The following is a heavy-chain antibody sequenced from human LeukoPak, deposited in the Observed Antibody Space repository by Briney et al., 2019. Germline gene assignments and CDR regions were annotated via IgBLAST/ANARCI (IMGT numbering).Heavy chain of an antibody. V-gene: IGHV3-30*03. CDR2: ISYDGSNK. Sequence: QPGGSLRLSCAASGFTFSSYGMHWVRQAPGKGLEWVAVISYDGSNKYYADSVKGRFTISRDNAKNSLYLQMNSLRAEDTAVYYCARDGTGELWFGELSIDYWGQGTLVTVSS. D-gene: IGHD3-10*01. CDR3: ARDGTGELWFGELSIDY. CDR1: GFTFSSYG. J-gene: IGHJ4*02.